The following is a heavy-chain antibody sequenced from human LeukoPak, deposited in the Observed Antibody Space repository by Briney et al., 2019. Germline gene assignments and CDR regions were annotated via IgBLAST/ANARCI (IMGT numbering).Heavy chain of an antibody. V-gene: IGHV3-7*01. CDR1: GFTFSSYW. CDR2: IKQDGSEK. CDR3: ATRSSYSSGWYAGYFDL. Sequence: GGSLRLSCAASGFTFSSYWMSWVRQAPGKGLEWVANIKQDGSEKYYVDSVKGRFTISRDNAKNSLYLQMNSLRAEDTAVYYCATRSSYSSGWYAGYFDLWGRGTPVTVSS. D-gene: IGHD6-19*01. J-gene: IGHJ2*01.